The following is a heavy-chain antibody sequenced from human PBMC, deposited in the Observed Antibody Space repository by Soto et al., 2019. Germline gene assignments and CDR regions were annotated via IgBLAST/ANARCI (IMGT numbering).Heavy chain of an antibody. D-gene: IGHD3-16*01. CDR1: GGSISSYY. Sequence: SETLSLTCTVSGGSISSYYWSWIRQPPGKGLDWIGYIYYSGSTSYNPSLKSRVTISVDTSKNQFSLKLSSVTAADTAVYYCARGGGINWFDPWGQGTLVTVSS. V-gene: IGHV4-59*12. J-gene: IGHJ5*02. CDR2: IYYSGST. CDR3: ARGGGINWFDP.